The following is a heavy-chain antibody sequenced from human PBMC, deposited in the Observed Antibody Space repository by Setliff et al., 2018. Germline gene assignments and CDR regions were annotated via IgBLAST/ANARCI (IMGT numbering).Heavy chain of an antibody. V-gene: IGHV3-74*03. D-gene: IGHD3-22*01. Sequence: PGGSLRLSCAASGFTFSSYWMHWVRQDPGKGLVWVSRVNDDGSSAMYADSVKGRFTMSRDNAKNSLYLQMTNMDPVDTATYYCAHMSSGYYHTFLFDYWGQGTLVTVSS. CDR2: VNDDGSSA. J-gene: IGHJ4*02. CDR3: AHMSSGYYHTFLFDY. CDR1: GFTFSSYW.